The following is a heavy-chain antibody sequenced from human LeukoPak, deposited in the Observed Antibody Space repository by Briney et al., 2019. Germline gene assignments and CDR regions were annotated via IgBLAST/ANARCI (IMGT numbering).Heavy chain of an antibody. D-gene: IGHD3-10*01. CDR2: IYTSGST. J-gene: IGHJ5*02. Sequence: PSETLSLTCTVSGGSISSYYWSWIRQPAGKGLEWIGRIYTSGSTNYNPSLKSRVTISLDTSKNQFSLKLSAVTAADTAVYYCARAVDYYGSGSYYKRWFDPWGQGTLVTVSS. CDR3: ARAVDYYGSGSYYKRWFDP. V-gene: IGHV4-4*07. CDR1: GGSISSYY.